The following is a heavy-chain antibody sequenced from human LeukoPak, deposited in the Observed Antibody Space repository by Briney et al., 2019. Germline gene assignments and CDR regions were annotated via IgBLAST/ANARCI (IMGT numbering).Heavy chain of an antibody. D-gene: IGHD3-16*01. V-gene: IGHV3-23*01. CDR1: GFTFNNSA. CDR2: ISGSGYNT. CDR3: AKCLLLRSDDYAPFDY. J-gene: IGHJ4*02. Sequence: GGSLRLSCAASGFTFNNSAMNWVRQAPGKGPEWVSAISGSGYNTYYADSVVGRFTISRDNSKNTLYLQMNSLRAEDTAVYYCAKCLLLRSDDYAPFDYWGQGTLVTVSS.